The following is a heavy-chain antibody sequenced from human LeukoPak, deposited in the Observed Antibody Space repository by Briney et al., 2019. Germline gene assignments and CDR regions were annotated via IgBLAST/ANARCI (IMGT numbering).Heavy chain of an antibody. V-gene: IGHV4-39*07. CDR3: ARSRVYDYVWGSYRYYFDY. CDR1: GGSISSSSYY. D-gene: IGHD3-16*02. J-gene: IGHJ4*02. CDR2: IYYSGST. Sequence: SETLSLTCTVSGGSISSSSYYWGRIRQPPGKGLEWIGSIYYSGSTYYNPSLKSRVTISVDTSKNQFSLKLSSVTAADTAVYYCARSRVYDYVWGSYRYYFDYWGQGTLVTVSS.